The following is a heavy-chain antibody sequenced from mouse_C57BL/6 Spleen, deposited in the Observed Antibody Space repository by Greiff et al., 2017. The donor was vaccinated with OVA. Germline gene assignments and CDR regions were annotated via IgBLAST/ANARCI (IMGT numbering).Heavy chain of an antibody. CDR2: IDPNSGGT. V-gene: IGHV1-72*01. CDR1: GYTFTSYW. CDR3: AREWDYASLAY. Sequence: QVQLQQPGAELVKPGASVKLSCKASGYTFTSYWMHWVKQRPGRGLEWIGRIDPNSGGTKYNEKFKSKATLTVDKPSSTAYMQRSSLTSEDSAVYYCAREWDYASLAYWGQGTLVTVSA. D-gene: IGHD1-1*01. J-gene: IGHJ3*01.